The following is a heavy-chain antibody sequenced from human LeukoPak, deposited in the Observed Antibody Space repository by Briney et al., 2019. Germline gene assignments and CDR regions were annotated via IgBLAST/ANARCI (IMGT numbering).Heavy chain of an antibody. D-gene: IGHD3-22*01. CDR3: ARGGAITMIVVASFDY. J-gene: IGHJ4*02. CDR2: INHSGST. V-gene: IGHV4-34*01. CDR1: GGSFSGYY. Sequence: PSETLSLTCAVYGGSFSGYYWSWIPHPPGKGLEWIGEINHSGSTNYNPSLKSRVTISVDTSKNQFSLKLSSVTAADTAVYYCARGGAITMIVVASFDYWGQGTLVTVSS.